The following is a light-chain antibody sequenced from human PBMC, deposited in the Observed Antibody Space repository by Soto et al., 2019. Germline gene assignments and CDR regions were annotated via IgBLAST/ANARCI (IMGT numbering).Light chain of an antibody. CDR1: LNISNW. CDR3: QQFNSFPWT. Sequence: DIQMTQSPSTLSASVGDRVTITCRASLNISNWLAWYQQKPGKAPKLLIYKASSLQSAVPSRFSGSGSGTEFTLTISSLQPDDFATYCCQQFNSFPWTFGQGTKVEIK. V-gene: IGKV1-5*03. CDR2: KAS. J-gene: IGKJ1*01.